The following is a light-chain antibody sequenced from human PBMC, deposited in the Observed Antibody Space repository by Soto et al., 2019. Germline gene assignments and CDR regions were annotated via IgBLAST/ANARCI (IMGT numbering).Light chain of an antibody. Sequence: QSALTQPASVSGSPGQSITISCTGTSSDVGGYNYVSWYQQHPGKAPKLMIYDVSNRPSGVSKRFSGSKSGNTASLTISGLQAEGEADYFCSSDTSSSTLVVFGGGTQLTVL. CDR1: SSDVGGYNY. J-gene: IGLJ2*01. CDR3: SSDTSSSTLVV. CDR2: DVS. V-gene: IGLV2-14*01.